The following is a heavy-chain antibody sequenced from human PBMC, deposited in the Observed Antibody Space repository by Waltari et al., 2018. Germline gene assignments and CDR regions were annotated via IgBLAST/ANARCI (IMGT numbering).Heavy chain of an antibody. J-gene: IGHJ4*02. CDR2: IYYSGST. CDR3: ARHSYSSGWDHFDY. V-gene: IGHV4-39*01. Sequence: QLQLQESGPGLVKPSETLSLTCHVSGGSISRSSYYWGWIRQPPGKGLEWIGSIYYSGSTYYNPSLKSRVTISVDTSKNQFSLKLSSVTAADTAVYYCARHSYSSGWDHFDYWGQGTLVTVSS. D-gene: IGHD6-19*01. CDR1: GGSISRSSYY.